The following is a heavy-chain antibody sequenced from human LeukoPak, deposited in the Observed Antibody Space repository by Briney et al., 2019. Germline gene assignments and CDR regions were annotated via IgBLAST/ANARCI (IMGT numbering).Heavy chain of an antibody. CDR1: GYTFTSYY. D-gene: IGHD6-13*01. V-gene: IGHV1-46*01. CDR3: ARGHGYSSRHNWFDP. Sequence: ASVKVSCKASGYTFTSYYMHWVRQAPGQGLEWMGIINPSGGSASYAQKFQGRVTMTRNTSISTAYMELSSLRSEDTALYYCARGHGYSSRHNWFDPWGQGTLVTVSS. CDR2: INPSGGSA. J-gene: IGHJ5*02.